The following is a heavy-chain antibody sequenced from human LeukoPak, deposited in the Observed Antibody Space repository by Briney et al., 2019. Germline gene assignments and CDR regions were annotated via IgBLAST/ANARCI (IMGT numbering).Heavy chain of an antibody. CDR3: AREAQESGYYYDSSGYYYLDY. Sequence: GSSVKVSCKASGGTFSSYAISWVRQAPGQGLEWMGRIIPILGIANYAQKFQGRVTITADKSTSTAYMELSSLRSEDTAVYYCAREAQESGYYYDSSGYYYLDYWGQGTLVTVSS. D-gene: IGHD3-22*01. CDR1: GGTFSSYA. J-gene: IGHJ4*02. CDR2: IIPILGIA. V-gene: IGHV1-69*04.